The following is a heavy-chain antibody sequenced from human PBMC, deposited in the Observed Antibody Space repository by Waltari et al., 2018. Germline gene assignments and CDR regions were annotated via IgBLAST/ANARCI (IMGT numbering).Heavy chain of an antibody. CDR2: INHRGNI. D-gene: IGHD2-21*01. CDR1: GGSFSGHY. J-gene: IGHJ4*02. CDR3: ARNSRDGYRLPGIIAY. Sequence: QVQLQQWGASLLKPSETLSLTCAVSGGSFSGHYWAWIRQAPGKGLEWIGEINHRGNINHNPSLKSRVTISVDTSKSQFSLSLNSVTAADTAVYYCARNSRDGYRLPGIIAYWGQGSLVTVSS. V-gene: IGHV4-34*02.